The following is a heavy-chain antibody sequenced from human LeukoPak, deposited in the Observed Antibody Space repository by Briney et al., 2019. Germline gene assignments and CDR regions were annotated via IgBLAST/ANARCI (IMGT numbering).Heavy chain of an antibody. CDR3: ARTGRSSGWYWFDP. CDR1: GGTFSGYA. J-gene: IGHJ5*02. Sequence: ASVKVSCKASGGTFSGYAISWVRQAPGQGLEWMGGIIPIFGTANYAQKFQGRVTITADESTSTAYMELSSLRSEDTAVYYCARTGRSSGWYWFDPWGQGTLVTVSS. D-gene: IGHD6-19*01. CDR2: IIPIFGTA. V-gene: IGHV1-69*13.